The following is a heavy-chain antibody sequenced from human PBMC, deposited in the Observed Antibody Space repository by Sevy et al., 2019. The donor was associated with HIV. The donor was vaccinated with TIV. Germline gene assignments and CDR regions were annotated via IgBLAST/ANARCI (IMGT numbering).Heavy chain of an antibody. CDR1: GFIFSSYW. Sequence: GGSLRLSCAASGFIFSSYWMGWVHQAPGKGLEWVANIKEDGSEKYYVDTVKGRFTISRDNAENSLYLQMNSLRAEDTAVYYCAKVYPQSPFPFWSVYSHWGQGNLVTVSS. D-gene: IGHD3-3*01. V-gene: IGHV3-7*01. CDR2: IKEDGSEK. J-gene: IGHJ4*02. CDR3: AKVYPQSPFPFWSVYSH.